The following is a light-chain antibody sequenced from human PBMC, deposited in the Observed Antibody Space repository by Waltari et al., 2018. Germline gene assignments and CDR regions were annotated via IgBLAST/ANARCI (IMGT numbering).Light chain of an antibody. Sequence: QSALTQPASVSGSPGQSITISCIGTSNDLGRYALVSWYQFHPGKAPKVLIYEVVKRPSGVPNRFSASKSGNAASLTISGLQADDEADYYCCSYAGTTTYVFGGGTKVTVL. V-gene: IGLV2-23*02. J-gene: IGLJ1*01. CDR2: EVV. CDR3: CSYAGTTTYV. CDR1: SNDLGRYAL.